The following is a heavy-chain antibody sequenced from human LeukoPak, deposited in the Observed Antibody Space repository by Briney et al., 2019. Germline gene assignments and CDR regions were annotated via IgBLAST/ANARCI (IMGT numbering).Heavy chain of an antibody. J-gene: IGHJ3*02. CDR1: GGSISSGDYY. CDR3: ARTILRFTGEFDI. V-gene: IGHV4-30-4*01. CDR2: IYYSRST. D-gene: IGHD1-26*01. Sequence: SETLSLTCTVSGGSISSGDYYWSWIRQPPGKGLEWIGYIYYSRSTYYNPSLKSRVTISVDTSKNQFSLKLSSVTAADTAVYYCARTILRFTGEFDIWGQGTMVTASS.